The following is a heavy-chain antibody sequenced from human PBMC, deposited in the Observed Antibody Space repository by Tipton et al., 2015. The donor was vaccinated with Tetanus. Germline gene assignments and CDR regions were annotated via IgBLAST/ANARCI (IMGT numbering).Heavy chain of an antibody. Sequence: QLVQSGGGVVQPGRSLRLSCATSGFIFNSYGIHWVRQAPGQGLEWAAVTWSHGGNIYYADSVKGRCAVSRDNSKNTVYLQMNSRSAEDTAVYYCARDDDTSGHYGIFDSWGQRTLLIVSS. CDR2: TWSHGGNI. CDR3: ARDDDTSGHYGIFDS. CDR1: GFIFNSYG. J-gene: IGHJ4*02. D-gene: IGHD3-22*01. V-gene: IGHV3-33*01.